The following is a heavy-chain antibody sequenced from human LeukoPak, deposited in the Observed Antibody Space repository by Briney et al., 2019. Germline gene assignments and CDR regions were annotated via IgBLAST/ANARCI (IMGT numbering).Heavy chain of an antibody. J-gene: IGHJ6*03. V-gene: IGHV3-74*01. D-gene: IGHD3-10*01. CDR2: LNADGNSI. CDR3: AKVGGYYYGSEPSKNYYYYMDV. CDR1: GFTFSNYW. Sequence: GGSLRLSCAASGFTFSNYWMHWVRQAPGKGLVWVSRLNADGNSITYADSVRGRFTISRDKAKNTVHLQMNSLRAEDTAVYYCAKVGGYYYGSEPSKNYYYYMDVWGKGTSVTVSS.